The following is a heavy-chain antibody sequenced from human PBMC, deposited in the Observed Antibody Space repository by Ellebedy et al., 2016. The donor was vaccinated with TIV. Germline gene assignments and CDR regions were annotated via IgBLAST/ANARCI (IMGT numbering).Heavy chain of an antibody. CDR1: GGSFSGYY. CDR3: ARGLGVRLAYDSSGYKAR. CDR2: INHSGST. J-gene: IGHJ4*02. D-gene: IGHD3-22*01. V-gene: IGHV4-34*01. Sequence: SETLSLTCAVYGGSFSGYYWSWIRQPPGKGLEWIGEINHSGSTNYNPSLKSRVTISVDTSKNQFSLKLSSVTAADTAVYYCARGLGVRLAYDSSGYKARWGQGTLVTVSS.